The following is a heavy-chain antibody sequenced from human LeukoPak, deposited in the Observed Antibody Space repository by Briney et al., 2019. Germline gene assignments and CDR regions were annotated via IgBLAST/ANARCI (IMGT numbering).Heavy chain of an antibody. CDR2: IYTSGST. CDR3: ARDLVAVASQWFDP. CDR1: GGSISSYY. J-gene: IGHJ5*02. V-gene: IGHV4-4*07. Sequence: SETLSLTCIVSGGSISSYYWSWIRQPAGKGLEWIGRIYTSGSTNYNPSLKSRVTMSVDTSKNQFSLKLSSVTAADTAVYYCARDLVAVASQWFDPWGQGTLVTVSS. D-gene: IGHD6-19*01.